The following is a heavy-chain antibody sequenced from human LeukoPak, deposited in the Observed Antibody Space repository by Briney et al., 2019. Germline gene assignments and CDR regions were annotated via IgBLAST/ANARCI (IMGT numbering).Heavy chain of an antibody. CDR1: GYTFTDYY. J-gene: IGHJ4*02. CDR2: INPNSGGT. V-gene: IGHV1-2*02. CDR3: ARDLYDSSGYAGY. D-gene: IGHD3-22*01. Sequence: ASVKVSCKASGYTFTDYYMHWVRQAPGQGLEWMGWINPNSGGTNYAQKFQGRVTMTRDTSISTAYMELSRLSSDDTAVYFCARDLYDSSGYAGYWGQGTLITVSS.